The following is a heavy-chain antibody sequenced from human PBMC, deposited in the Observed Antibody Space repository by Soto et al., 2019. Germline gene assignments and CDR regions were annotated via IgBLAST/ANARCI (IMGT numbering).Heavy chain of an antibody. CDR3: ARLGGYYQALDT. Sequence: ASQTLSLTCTVSGGSISPYYWSWIRQSPGKGLEWIGYIYYTGTTRYNPSLKSRVTILVDTSKNQFSLKLSSVTAADTAVYYCARLGGYYQALDTWGQGALVTVSS. J-gene: IGHJ5*02. CDR1: GGSISPYY. CDR2: IYYTGTT. D-gene: IGHD3-22*01. V-gene: IGHV4-59*08.